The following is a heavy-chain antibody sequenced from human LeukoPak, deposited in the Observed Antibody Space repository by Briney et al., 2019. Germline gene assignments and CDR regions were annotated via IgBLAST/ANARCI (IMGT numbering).Heavy chain of an antibody. J-gene: IGHJ4*02. V-gene: IGHV3-33*01. CDR1: GFTFSSYG. Sequence: PGGSLRLSCAASGFTFSSYGMHWVRQAPGKGLEWVAVIWYDGSNKYYADSVKGRFTISRDNSKNTLYLQMNSLRADDTALYYCATEGFYYWGPGTQVTVSS. CDR3: ATEGFYY. CDR2: IWYDGSNK.